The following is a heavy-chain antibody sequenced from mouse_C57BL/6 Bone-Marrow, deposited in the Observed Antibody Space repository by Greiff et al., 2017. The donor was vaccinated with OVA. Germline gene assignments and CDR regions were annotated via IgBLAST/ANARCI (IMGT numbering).Heavy chain of an antibody. CDR1: GYTFTSYW. CDR2: IDPSDSYT. Sequence: VQLQQPGAELVRPGTSVKLSCKASGYTFTSYWMHWVKQRPGQGLEWIGVIDPSDSYTNYNQKFKGKATLTVDTSSSTAYMQLSSLTSEDSAVYYCARGYYDWYFDVWGTGTTVTVSS. D-gene: IGHD2-3*01. J-gene: IGHJ1*03. CDR3: ARGYYDWYFDV. V-gene: IGHV1-59*01.